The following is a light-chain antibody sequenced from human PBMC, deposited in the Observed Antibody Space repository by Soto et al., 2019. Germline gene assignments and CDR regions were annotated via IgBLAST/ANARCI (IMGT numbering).Light chain of an antibody. CDR2: WAS. V-gene: IGKV4-1*01. J-gene: IGKJ1*01. CDR3: HQYYVLPWT. CDR1: QSVLYSSNNHNY. Sequence: DIVMTQSPDSLAVSLGERATINCKSSQSVLYSSNNHNYLAWFQQKPGQPPKLLIYWASTRKSGVPDRFSGSGSGTDFTLTISSLQAEDVAVYYCHQYYVLPWTFGQGTKVEIK.